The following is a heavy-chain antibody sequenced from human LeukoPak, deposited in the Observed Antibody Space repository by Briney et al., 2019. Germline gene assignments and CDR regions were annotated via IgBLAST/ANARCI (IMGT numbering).Heavy chain of an antibody. Sequence: PGGSLRLSCAASGFTFSTHWMHWVRQAPGKGLVWVSRINGDGGSTSYADSVKGRFSISRDNAKNTLYLQTNSLRAEDTAVYYCARDGGHWGQGTLVTVSS. D-gene: IGHD3-3*01. V-gene: IGHV3-74*01. CDR2: INGDGGST. J-gene: IGHJ4*02. CDR1: GFTFSTHW. CDR3: ARDGGH.